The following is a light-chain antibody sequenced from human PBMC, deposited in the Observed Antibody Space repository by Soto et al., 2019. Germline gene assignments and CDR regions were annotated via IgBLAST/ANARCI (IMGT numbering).Light chain of an antibody. J-gene: IGKJ2*01. CDR1: QSVSSN. CDR3: QQYNNWRT. CDR2: GAS. Sequence: EIVMTQSPATLSVSPGERATLSCRASQSVSSNVAWYQQKPGHTPGLLIHGASSRATGIPARFSGSGSGTEFTLTISSLQSEDFAVYYCQQYNNWRTFGQGTKLEIK. V-gene: IGKV3-15*01.